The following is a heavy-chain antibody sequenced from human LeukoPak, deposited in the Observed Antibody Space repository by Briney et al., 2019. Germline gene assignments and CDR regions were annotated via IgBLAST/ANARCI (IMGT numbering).Heavy chain of an antibody. V-gene: IGHV4-30-2*01. Sequence: SQTLSLTCAVSGASISSGGYSCAWLRQPPGKGLERLGYIYHSASTYYNPALKSRVTTSVDRSKNQFSLKLSSVTAADTAVYYCARAYYYGMDVWGQGTTVTVSS. J-gene: IGHJ6*02. CDR1: GASISSGGYS. CDR3: ARAYYYGMDV. CDR2: IYHSAST.